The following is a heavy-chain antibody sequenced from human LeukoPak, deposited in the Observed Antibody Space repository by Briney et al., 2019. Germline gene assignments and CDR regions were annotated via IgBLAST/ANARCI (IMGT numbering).Heavy chain of an antibody. CDR2: ISSSGSTI. CDR1: GFTFSSYE. CDR3: ACSEKWLSHY. Sequence: PGGSLRLSCAASGFTFSSYEMHWVRQAPGKGLEWVSYISSSGSTIYYADSVKGRFTISRDNAKNSLYLQMNSLRAEDTAVYYCACSEKWLSHYWGQGTLVTVSS. V-gene: IGHV3-48*03. J-gene: IGHJ4*02. D-gene: IGHD3-22*01.